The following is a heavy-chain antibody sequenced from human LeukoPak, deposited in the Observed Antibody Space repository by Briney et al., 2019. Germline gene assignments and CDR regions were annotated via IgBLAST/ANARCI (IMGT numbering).Heavy chain of an antibody. J-gene: IGHJ4*02. CDR2: VHYSGST. V-gene: IGHV4-39*07. CDR1: GGSITKNGYY. CDR3: ARDSGSGSYSGD. Sequence: PSETLSLTCSVSGGSITKNGYYWGWIRQSPETGLEWIGSVHYSGSTYYNPSLNSRVTISVDTSKNQFSLKLSSVTAADTAVYYCARDSGSGSYSGDWGQGTLVTVSS. D-gene: IGHD3-10*01.